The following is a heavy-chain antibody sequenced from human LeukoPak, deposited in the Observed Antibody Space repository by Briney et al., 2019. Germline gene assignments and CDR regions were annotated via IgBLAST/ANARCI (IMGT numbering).Heavy chain of an antibody. CDR2: IYYSCST. D-gene: IGHD5-18*01. CDR3: ARDRTSYGYFDY. Sequence: SETLSLTCTASGGSISSYYWSWIRQPPGKGLEWIGYIYYSCSTNYNPSLKSRVTISVDTSKNQFSLKLSTVTAADTAVYYCARDRTSYGYFDYWGQGTLVTVSS. V-gene: IGHV4-59*01. CDR1: GGSISSYY. J-gene: IGHJ4*02.